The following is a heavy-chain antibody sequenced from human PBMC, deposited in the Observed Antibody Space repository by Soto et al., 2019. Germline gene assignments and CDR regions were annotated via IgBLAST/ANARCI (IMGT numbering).Heavy chain of an antibody. V-gene: IGHV4-59*01. Sequence: QVQLQESGPGLVKPSETLSLTCTVSGCSISSYYWSWIGQPPGKGLEWIGYIYYSGSTNYNPSLKSRVTISVDTSKNQFSLKLISVTAADTAVYYCARRYGASFDYWGQGTLVTVSS. J-gene: IGHJ4*02. CDR1: GCSISSYY. D-gene: IGHD4-17*01. CDR2: IYYSGST. CDR3: ARRYGASFDY.